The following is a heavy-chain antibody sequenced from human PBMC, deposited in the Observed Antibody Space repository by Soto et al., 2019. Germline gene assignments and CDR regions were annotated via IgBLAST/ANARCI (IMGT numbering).Heavy chain of an antibody. D-gene: IGHD3-3*01. J-gene: IGHJ3*02. CDR3: AKDQGRRVPEWAFDI. Sequence: GGSLRLSCAASGFPFSSYAMSWVRQAPGKGLEWVSAISGSGGSTYYADSVKGRFTISRDNSKNTLYLQMNSLRAEDTAVYYCAKDQGRRVPEWAFDIWRQGTMVTVSS. CDR2: ISGSGGST. CDR1: GFPFSSYA. V-gene: IGHV3-23*01.